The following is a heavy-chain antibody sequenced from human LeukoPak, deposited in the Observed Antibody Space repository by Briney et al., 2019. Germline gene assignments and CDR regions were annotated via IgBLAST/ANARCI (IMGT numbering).Heavy chain of an antibody. V-gene: IGHV4-30-2*01. J-gene: IGHJ4*02. CDR1: GGSISSGGYY. D-gene: IGHD1-1*01. CDR2: IYHSGST. Sequence: TLSLACTVSGGSISSGGYYWSWIRQPPGKGLEWIGYIYHSGSTYYNPSLKSRVTISVDRSKNQFSLKLSSVTAADTAVYYCARGSKDWNGFDYWGQGTLVTVSS. CDR3: ARGSKDWNGFDY.